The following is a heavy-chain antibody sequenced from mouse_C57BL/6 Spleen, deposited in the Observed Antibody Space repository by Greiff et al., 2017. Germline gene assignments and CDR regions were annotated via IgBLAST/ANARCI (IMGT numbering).Heavy chain of an antibody. CDR2: INYDGSST. J-gene: IGHJ4*01. CDR1: GFTFSDYY. D-gene: IGHD1-1*01. V-gene: IGHV5-16*01. Sequence: EVMLVESEGGLVQPGSSMKLSCTASGFTFSDYYMACFRQVPEKGLEWVANINYDGSSTYYLDSLKSRFIISRDNAKNILYLQMSSLKSEDTATYYCARDEIYYYGSSYYAMDYWGQGTSVTVSS. CDR3: ARDEIYYYGSSYYAMDY.